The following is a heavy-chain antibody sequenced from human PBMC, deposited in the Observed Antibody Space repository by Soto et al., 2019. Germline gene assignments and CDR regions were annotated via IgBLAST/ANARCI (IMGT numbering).Heavy chain of an antibody. Sequence: QVQLVQSGAEVKKPGASVKVSCKASGYTFTSYGIIWVRQAPGQGLEWMVWISAYNGNTNYAQKLQGRVTMTTDTSTSTAYMELRSLRSDDTAVYYCARDYGDVHYYYYGMDVWGQGTTVAVSS. J-gene: IGHJ6*02. CDR2: ISAYNGNT. CDR1: GYTFTSYG. V-gene: IGHV1-18*01. CDR3: ARDYGDVHYYYYGMDV. D-gene: IGHD4-17*01.